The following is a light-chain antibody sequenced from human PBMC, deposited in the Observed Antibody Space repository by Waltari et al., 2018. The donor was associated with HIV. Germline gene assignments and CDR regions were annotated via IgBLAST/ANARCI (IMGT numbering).Light chain of an antibody. CDR2: EVT. V-gene: IGLV2-8*01. Sequence: QSALTQPPSASGSPGQSVTISCTGTSSDLGGYNYVSWYQQHPGKAPKLIMTEVTKRPSGVPARFSGSKSGNTASLTVAGLPAEDEAHYYCSSYAPTNNFYVLFGGGTALTVL. CDR1: SSDLGGYNY. CDR3: SSYAPTNNFYVL. J-gene: IGLJ2*01.